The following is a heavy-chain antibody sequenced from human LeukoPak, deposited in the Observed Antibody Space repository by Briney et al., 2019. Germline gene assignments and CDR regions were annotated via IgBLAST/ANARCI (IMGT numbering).Heavy chain of an antibody. CDR1: GFTFSSYE. J-gene: IGHJ6*04. Sequence: GGSLRLSCAASGFTFSSYEMNWVRQAPGKGLEWVPYISSSGSTIYYADSVKGRFTISRDNAKNSLYLQMNSLRAEDTAVYYCAELGITMIGGVWGKGTTVTISS. CDR2: ISSSGSTI. D-gene: IGHD3-10*02. CDR3: AELGITMIGGV. V-gene: IGHV3-48*03.